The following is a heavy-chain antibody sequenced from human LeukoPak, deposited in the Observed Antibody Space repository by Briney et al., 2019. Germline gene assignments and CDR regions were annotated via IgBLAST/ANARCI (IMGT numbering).Heavy chain of an antibody. Sequence: ASVKVSCRASGYTFTSYAMHWVRQAPGQRLEWMGWINAGNGNTKYSQEFQGRVTITRDTSTSTAYMELRSLRSDDTAVYYCARVAVNTVFDLWGQGTLVTVSS. CDR3: ARVAVNTVFDL. CDR1: GYTFTSYA. J-gene: IGHJ4*02. V-gene: IGHV1-3*01. CDR2: INAGNGNT. D-gene: IGHD2-15*01.